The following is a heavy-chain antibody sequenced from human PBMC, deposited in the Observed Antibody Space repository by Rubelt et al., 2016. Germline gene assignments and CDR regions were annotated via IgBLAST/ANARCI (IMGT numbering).Heavy chain of an antibody. Sequence: QVQLVQSGAEVKKPGASVKVSCKASGYTFTTYYIHWVRQAPGQGLEWMAWINPNSGVTHYAQKFNGRVALTRDTSISTVSMELSRLTSDETAVYYCVRENWYYDNWGQGTLVTVSS. V-gene: IGHV1-2*02. CDR3: VRENWYYDN. D-gene: IGHD1-7*01. CDR1: GYTFTTYY. CDR2: INPNSGVT. J-gene: IGHJ4*02.